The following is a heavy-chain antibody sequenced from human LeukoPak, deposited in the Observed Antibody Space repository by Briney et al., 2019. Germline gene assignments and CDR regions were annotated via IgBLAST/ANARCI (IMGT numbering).Heavy chain of an antibody. CDR3: ATSAGDYRAGHYYYMGV. CDR1: GYTFTSYS. CDR2: INPNTAGT. Sequence: ASVKVSCKASGYTFTSYSISWVRQAPGQGLEWMGWINPNTAGTNYAQKFLGGVTLTWDTSISTAYMELNRLTSDDTAVYYCATSAGDYRAGHYYYMGVWGKGTSVTVSS. V-gene: IGHV1-2*02. J-gene: IGHJ6*03. D-gene: IGHD4-11*01.